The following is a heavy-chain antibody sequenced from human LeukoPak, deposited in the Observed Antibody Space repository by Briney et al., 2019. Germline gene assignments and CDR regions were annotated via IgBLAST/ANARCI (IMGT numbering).Heavy chain of an antibody. D-gene: IGHD2-2*01. J-gene: IGHJ5*02. CDR2: IIPIFGTA. CDR1: GGTFSSYA. Sequence: SVKVSCKASGGTFSSYAISWVRQAPGQGLEWMGGIIPIFGTANYAQKFQGRVTITADKSTSTAYMELSSLRSEDTAVCYCARENCSSTSCWFDPWGQGTLVTVSS. CDR3: ARENCSSTSCWFDP. V-gene: IGHV1-69*06.